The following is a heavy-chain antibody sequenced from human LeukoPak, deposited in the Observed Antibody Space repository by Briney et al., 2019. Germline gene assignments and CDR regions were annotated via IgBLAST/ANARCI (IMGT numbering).Heavy chain of an antibody. D-gene: IGHD4-11*01. CDR3: AREDHSNYNY. V-gene: IGHV3-7*01. CDR1: GFTFSSYW. Sequence: PGGXXRXSCAASGFTFSSYWMAWVRQAPGKGLEWVASIKQDGGEKFYMESVKGRLTISKDNARNSLYLQMNSLRVEDTAVYYCAREDHSNYNYWGQGTLVTVSS. CDR2: IKQDGGEK. J-gene: IGHJ4*02.